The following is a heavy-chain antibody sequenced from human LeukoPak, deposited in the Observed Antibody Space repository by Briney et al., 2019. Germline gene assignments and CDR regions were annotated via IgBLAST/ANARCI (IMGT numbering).Heavy chain of an antibody. D-gene: IGHD1-14*01. CDR1: GYSFTNYW. J-gene: IGHJ4*02. V-gene: IGHV5-51*01. CDR3: ARGMTSFDY. Sequence: GESLKISCKGSGYSFTNYWIGWVCQTPGKGLEWMGIIYPGDSDTRYSPSFQGQVTISADKSFSTAYLQWSSLKASDTAIYYCARGMTSFDYWAQGTLVTVSS. CDR2: IYPGDSDT.